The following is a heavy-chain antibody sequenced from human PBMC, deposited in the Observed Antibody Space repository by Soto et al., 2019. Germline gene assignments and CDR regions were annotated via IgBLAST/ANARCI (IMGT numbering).Heavy chain of an antibody. D-gene: IGHD6-6*01. V-gene: IGHV3-30*04. J-gene: IGHJ4*02. Sequence: PGGSLRLSCAVSGFIFKNYALNWVRQAPGKGLEWVASITRDGYNKYYADSVKDRFTISRDNSKNTLSLQMTALRVEDSSVYYCTKSSGGSSSVGMDYWGPGTLVTVSS. CDR2: ITRDGYNK. CDR3: TKSSGGSSSVGMDY. CDR1: GFIFKNYA.